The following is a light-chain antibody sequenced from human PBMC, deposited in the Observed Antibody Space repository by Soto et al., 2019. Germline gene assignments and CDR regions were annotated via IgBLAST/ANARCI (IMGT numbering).Light chain of an antibody. CDR1: QSVGSN. CDR3: QQYSNWPLLS. CDR2: GAS. J-gene: IGKJ4*01. V-gene: IGKV3-15*01. Sequence: EVVLTQSPATLSVSPWAGATLSCRASQSVGSNLAWYQQKPGQTPRVLLYGASTRAIGIPARFSGSGCGTEFTLTISSLQSEDFVVYYCQQYSNWPLLSFGGGTKVDIK.